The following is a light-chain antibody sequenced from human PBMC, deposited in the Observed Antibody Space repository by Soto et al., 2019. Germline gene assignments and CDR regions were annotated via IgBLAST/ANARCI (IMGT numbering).Light chain of an antibody. V-gene: IGLV2-23*02. CDR2: EVT. CDR3: CSYAYSGTGTVI. Sequence: QSALTQPASVSGSPGQSITISCTGTSSDVGSYNLVSWYQQEPGKAPKLMIYEVTKRPSGVSNRFSGSKSGNTASMTISGLQAEDEADYYCCSYAYSGTGTVIFGGGTKLTVL. J-gene: IGLJ2*01. CDR1: SSDVGSYNL.